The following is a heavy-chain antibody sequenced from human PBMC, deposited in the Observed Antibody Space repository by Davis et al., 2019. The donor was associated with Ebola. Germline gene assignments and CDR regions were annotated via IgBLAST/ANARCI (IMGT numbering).Heavy chain of an antibody. V-gene: IGHV3-11*01. J-gene: IGHJ3*02. CDR1: GFTFSDYY. CDR3: AGSRQSGSYYVGAFDI. Sequence: PGGSLRLSCAASGFTFSDYYMSWIRQAPGKGLEWVSYISSSGSTIYYADSVKGRFTISRDNAKNSLYLQMNSLRAEDTAVYYCAGSRQSGSYYVGAFDIWGQGTMVTVSS. CDR2: ISSSGSTI. D-gene: IGHD1-26*01.